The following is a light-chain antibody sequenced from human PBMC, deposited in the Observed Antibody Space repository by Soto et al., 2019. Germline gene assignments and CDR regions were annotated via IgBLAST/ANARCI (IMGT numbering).Light chain of an antibody. CDR3: AGWDDSLSGFYV. CDR1: SSDIGTNY. Sequence: VLTQPPSVSGTPGQWFSISCSGSSSDIGTNYVYWYQQLPGAAPKLLIYRNNQRPSGVPDRFSGSKSGTSASLAISGLRSEDEAEYHCAGWDDSLSGFYVFGTGTKVTVL. CDR2: RNN. V-gene: IGLV1-47*01. J-gene: IGLJ1*01.